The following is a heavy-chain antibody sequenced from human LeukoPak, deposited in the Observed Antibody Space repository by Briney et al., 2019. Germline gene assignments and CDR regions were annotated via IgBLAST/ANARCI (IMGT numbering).Heavy chain of an antibody. Sequence: GLPLNISCTGSGYSFPSYWIGWVRHMPGKGLEWMGMVYPGDYDTRDSPSFQGQVTISADRSINTASLQWSSLKASDTAMYYCARLIGGGPNYYGMDVWGQGTTVTVPS. CDR2: VYPGDYDT. CDR1: GYSFPSYW. CDR3: ARLIGGGPNYYGMDV. J-gene: IGHJ6*02. V-gene: IGHV5-51*01. D-gene: IGHD3-10*01.